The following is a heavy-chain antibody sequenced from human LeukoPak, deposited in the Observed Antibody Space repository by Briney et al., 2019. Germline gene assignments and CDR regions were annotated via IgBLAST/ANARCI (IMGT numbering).Heavy chain of an antibody. CDR1: GYTFTSYG. D-gene: IGHD2-2*01. CDR3: ARDSTPCSSTSCYWNCFDP. Sequence: ASVKVSCKASGYTFTSYGISWVRQAPGQGLEWMGWISAYNGNTNYAQKLQGRVTMTTDTSTSTAYMELRSLRSDDTAVYYCARDSTPCSSTSCYWNCFDPWGQGTLVTVSS. J-gene: IGHJ5*02. V-gene: IGHV1-18*01. CDR2: ISAYNGNT.